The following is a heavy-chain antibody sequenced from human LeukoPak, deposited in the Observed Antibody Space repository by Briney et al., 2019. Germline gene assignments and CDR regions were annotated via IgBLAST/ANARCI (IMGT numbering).Heavy chain of an antibody. J-gene: IGHJ4*02. CDR3: ARNPPYCTSTSCYNDY. Sequence: ASVKVSCKASGYTFTIYYMHWVRQAPGQGLEWMGWINPNSGATSYAQRFQGRVTMTRDTSISTAYLELSGLTSDDTAVYYCARNPPYCTSTSCYNDYWGQGTLVTVSS. CDR2: INPNSGAT. V-gene: IGHV1-2*02. D-gene: IGHD2-2*02. CDR1: GYTFTIYY.